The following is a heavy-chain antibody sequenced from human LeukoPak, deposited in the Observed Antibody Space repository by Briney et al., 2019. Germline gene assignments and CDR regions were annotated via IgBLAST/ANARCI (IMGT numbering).Heavy chain of an antibody. CDR2: IYYSGST. J-gene: IGHJ3*02. D-gene: IGHD3-10*01. Sequence: PSQTLSLTCTVSGGSISSGDYYWSWIRQPPGKGLEWIGYIYYSGSTYYNPSLKSRVTISVDTYKNQFSLKLSSVTAADTAVYYCARTAYGSGSYYKGPNAFDIWGQGTMVTVSS. CDR1: GGSISSGDYY. CDR3: ARTAYGSGSYYKGPNAFDI. V-gene: IGHV4-30-4*08.